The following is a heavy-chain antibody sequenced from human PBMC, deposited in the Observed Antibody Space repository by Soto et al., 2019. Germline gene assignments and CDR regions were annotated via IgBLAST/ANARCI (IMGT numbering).Heavy chain of an antibody. J-gene: IGHJ5*02. CDR2: INPRDSST. CDR3: ARDIGDSGSHWFDP. CDR1: GYILTNYY. V-gene: IGHV1-46*01. Sequence: QVQLVQSGAEVKKPGASVKVSCKASGYILTNYYIHWVRQAPGQGLEWMGIINPRDSSTRYAQKFQGRVTMTRETSSTTVYMELSSLRFEDTAMYYCARDIGDSGSHWFDPWGQGSLVTVSS. D-gene: IGHD1-26*01.